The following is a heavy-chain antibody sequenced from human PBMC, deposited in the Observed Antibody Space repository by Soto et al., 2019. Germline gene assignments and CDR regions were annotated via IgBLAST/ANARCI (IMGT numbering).Heavy chain of an antibody. J-gene: IGHJ6*02. D-gene: IGHD6-13*01. CDR3: TTDPRIAEAEGYYYGMDV. Sequence: GGSLRLSCAASGFTFSNAWMSWVRQAPGKGLEWVGRIKSKTDGGTTDYAAPVKGRFTISRDDSKNTLYLQMNSLKTEDTAVYYCTTDPRIAEAEGYYYGMDVWGQGATVTVSS. CDR1: GFTFSNAW. CDR2: IKSKTDGGTT. V-gene: IGHV3-15*01.